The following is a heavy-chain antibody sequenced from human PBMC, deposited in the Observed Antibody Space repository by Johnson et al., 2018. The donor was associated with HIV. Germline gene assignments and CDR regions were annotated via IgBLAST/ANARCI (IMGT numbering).Heavy chain of an antibody. CDR2: ISYDGTDR. J-gene: IGHJ3*02. Sequence: QEQLVESGGGVVQPGRSLRVSCAASGFTFNRYGMHWVRQAPGKGLEWVALISYDGTDRYYADSVKGRFTISRDNSKITLYLQMNSLRAEDTAVYYCAKEGRELLGGTFDIWGQGTMVTVSS. CDR3: AKEGRELLGGTFDI. D-gene: IGHD1-26*01. V-gene: IGHV3-30*18. CDR1: GFTFNRYG.